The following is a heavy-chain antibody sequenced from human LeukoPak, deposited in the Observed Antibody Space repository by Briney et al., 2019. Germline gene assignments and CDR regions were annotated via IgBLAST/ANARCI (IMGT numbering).Heavy chain of an antibody. J-gene: IGHJ5*02. CDR1: GYTFTAYY. D-gene: IGHD6-13*01. Sequence: GASVKVSCKASGYTFTAYYMHWVRQAPGQGLEWMGWINPNSGGTNYAQKFQGRVTMTRDTSISTAYMELSSLRSDDTDVYYCARGKAAAGAGWFDPWGQGTLVTVSS. CDR3: ARGKAAAGAGWFDP. V-gene: IGHV1-2*02. CDR2: INPNSGGT.